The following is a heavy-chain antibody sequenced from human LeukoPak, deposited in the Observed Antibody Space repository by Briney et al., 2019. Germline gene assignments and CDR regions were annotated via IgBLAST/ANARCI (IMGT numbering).Heavy chain of an antibody. CDR1: GFTFSSYW. CDR2: TKQDGSEK. J-gene: IGHJ6*02. CDR3: ARVGLIAGRPDYYYGMDV. Sequence: GGSLRLSCAASGFTFSSYWMSWVRQAPGRGLEWVANTKQDGSEKHYVDSMKGRYTISRDNTKNSLYLQVNSLRAEDTAVYFCARVGLIAGRPDYYYGMDVWGQGTTVTVSS. V-gene: IGHV3-7*03. D-gene: IGHD6-6*01.